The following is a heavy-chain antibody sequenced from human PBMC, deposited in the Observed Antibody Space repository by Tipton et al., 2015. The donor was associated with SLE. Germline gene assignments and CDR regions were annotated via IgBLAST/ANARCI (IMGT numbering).Heavy chain of an antibody. D-gene: IGHD3-10*01. CDR2: IIPFLGTA. CDR3: ARGGLLLWFREDNWYFDL. CDR1: GGTFSSYG. V-gene: IGHV1-69*11. Sequence: QLVQSGAEVKKPGSSVKVSCKTSGGTFSSYGISWVRQAPGQGLEWMGRIIPFLGTANYAQKFQGRVTITADESTGTAYMELSSLRSEDTAIYYGARGGLLLWFREDNWYFDLWGRGTLVTVSS. J-gene: IGHJ2*01.